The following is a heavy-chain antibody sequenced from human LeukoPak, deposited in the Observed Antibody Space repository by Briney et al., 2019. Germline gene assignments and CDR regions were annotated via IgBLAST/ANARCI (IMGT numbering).Heavy chain of an antibody. V-gene: IGHV3-30-3*01. Sequence: GGSLRLSCAASGFTFSNYAVHWVRQAPGKGLGWVAVISYDGSNKYYADSVKGRFTISRDNSKNTLYLQMNSLRAEDTAVYYCARDPIAMIVAGYFDYWGQGTLDTVSS. CDR3: ARDPIAMIVAGYFDY. CDR2: ISYDGSNK. D-gene: IGHD3-22*01. CDR1: GFTFSNYA. J-gene: IGHJ4*02.